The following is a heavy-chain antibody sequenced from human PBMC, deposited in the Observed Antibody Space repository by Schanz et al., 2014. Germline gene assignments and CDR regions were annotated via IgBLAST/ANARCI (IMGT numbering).Heavy chain of an antibody. J-gene: IGHJ6*02. Sequence: EVHLLESGGGLVPPGGSLRLSCAASGFNFSDYAMCWVRQAPGKGLEWVSAISGGGGATYYTDSVKGRFTLSRDNSKSTLYLQMNCLRAEDTAFYYCAKDGPGGSGSYSADGGMDVWGQGTTVTVSS. V-gene: IGHV3-23*01. CDR2: ISGGGGAT. CDR1: GFNFSDYA. D-gene: IGHD3-10*01. CDR3: AKDGPGGSGSYSADGGMDV.